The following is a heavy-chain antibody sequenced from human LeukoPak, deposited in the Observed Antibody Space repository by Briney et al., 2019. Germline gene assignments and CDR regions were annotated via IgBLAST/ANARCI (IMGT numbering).Heavy chain of an antibody. D-gene: IGHD6-13*01. V-gene: IGHV3-21*04. Sequence: GGSLRLSCAASGFTFSSYAMSWVRQAPGRGLEWVSSISGDSIHIYYADSVRGRFTISRDNAKSSLFLQMNSLRAEDTAVYYCGSRIATAGSVDYWGQGTQVTVSS. J-gene: IGHJ4*02. CDR2: ISGDSIHI. CDR1: GFTFSSYA. CDR3: GSRIATAGSVDY.